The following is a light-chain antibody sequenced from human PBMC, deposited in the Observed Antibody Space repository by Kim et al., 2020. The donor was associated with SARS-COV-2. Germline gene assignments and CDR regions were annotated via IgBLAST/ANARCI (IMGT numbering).Light chain of an antibody. Sequence: GQKVTISCSGSSSNIGNNFVSWYQQFPGTAPKLLIYDNNERPSGIPDRFSGSKSGTSATLGITGLQTGDEADYYCGTWDSSLSAYVFGTGTKVTVL. CDR3: GTWDSSLSAYV. V-gene: IGLV1-51*01. CDR1: SSNIGNNF. CDR2: DNN. J-gene: IGLJ1*01.